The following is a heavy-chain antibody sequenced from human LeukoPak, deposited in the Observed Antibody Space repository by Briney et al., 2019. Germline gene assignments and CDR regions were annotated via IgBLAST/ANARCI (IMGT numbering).Heavy chain of an antibody. CDR1: GYTFTSYG. CDR2: ISAYNGNT. Sequence: ASVKVSCKASGYTFTSYGISWVRQAPGQGLEWMGWISAYNGNTNYAQKLQGRVTMTTDTSTSTAYMELRSPRSDDTAVYYCAIAATRDNYYYYGMDVWGKGTTVTVSS. J-gene: IGHJ6*04. CDR3: AIAATRDNYYYYGMDV. V-gene: IGHV1-18*04. D-gene: IGHD1/OR15-1a*01.